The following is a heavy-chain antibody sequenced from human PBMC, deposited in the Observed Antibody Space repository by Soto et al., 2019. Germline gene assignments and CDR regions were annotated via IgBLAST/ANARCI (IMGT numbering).Heavy chain of an antibody. Sequence: XGSLRLSCAASGFTFSSYGRHWVRQAPGKGLDWVAVISYDGSNKYYADSVKGRFTISRDNSKNTLYLQMNSLRAEDTAVYYCAKGVDIVVVVAATPLEGWFDHWGQGPLVTVSS. V-gene: IGHV3-30*18. D-gene: IGHD2-15*01. J-gene: IGHJ5*02. CDR2: ISYDGSNK. CDR3: AKGVDIVVVVAATPLEGWFDH. CDR1: GFTFSSYG.